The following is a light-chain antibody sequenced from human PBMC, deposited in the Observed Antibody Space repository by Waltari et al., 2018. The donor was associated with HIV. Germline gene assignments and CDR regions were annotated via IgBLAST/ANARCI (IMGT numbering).Light chain of an antibody. CDR1: QSVSSSY. J-gene: IGKJ2*01. Sequence: EIGLTQSPGTLSLSPGERVTLSCRNSQSVSSSYLAWYQQPPGQAPRLLIYGASSRATGIPDRFSGTGSGTHFTLAISRLEPEDFAVYYCQQFGTSPYTFGQGTKLVI. CDR3: QQFGTSPYT. V-gene: IGKV3-20*01. CDR2: GAS.